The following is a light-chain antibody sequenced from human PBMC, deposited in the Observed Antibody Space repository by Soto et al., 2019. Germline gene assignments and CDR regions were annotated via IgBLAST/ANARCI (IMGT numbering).Light chain of an antibody. CDR1: QDIRKF. CDR3: QQYDALPYT. CDR2: DAS. J-gene: IGKJ2*01. Sequence: DLQMTQSPSSLSASVGDRVTITCQASQDIRKFLNWYQQKPGKAPKLLISDASNLRTGVPSRFSGSGSGTDFTFTIRSVQPEDIATYYCQQYDALPYTFGQGTKLEIK. V-gene: IGKV1-33*01.